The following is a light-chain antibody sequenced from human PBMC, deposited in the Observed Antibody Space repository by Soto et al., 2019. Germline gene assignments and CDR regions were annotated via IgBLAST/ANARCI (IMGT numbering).Light chain of an antibody. CDR2: RAS. J-gene: IGKJ1*01. CDR1: QSVSSD. CDR3: QQYHNLWT. V-gene: IGKV3-15*01. Sequence: EVVMTQSPAALSVSPGERATLSCRASQSVSSDLALYQQRPGQAPRLLIYRASTRATGTPARFSGSGSGTEFTLTITSLQSEDFALYYCQQYHNLWTFGQGTKVDIK.